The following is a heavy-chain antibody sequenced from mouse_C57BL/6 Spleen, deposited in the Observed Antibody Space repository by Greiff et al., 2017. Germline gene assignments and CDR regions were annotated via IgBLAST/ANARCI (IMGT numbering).Heavy chain of an antibody. CDR3: AKPEVITTVVATSHWYFDV. D-gene: IGHD1-1*01. CDR1: GFSLTSYG. Sequence: VQLVESGPGLVAPSQSLSITCTVSGFSLTSYGVSWVRQPPGKGLEWLGVIWGDGSTNYHSALISRLSISKDNSKSQVFLKLNSLQTDDTATYYCAKPEVITTVVATSHWYFDVWGTGTTVTVSS. J-gene: IGHJ1*03. CDR2: IWGDGST. V-gene: IGHV2-3*01.